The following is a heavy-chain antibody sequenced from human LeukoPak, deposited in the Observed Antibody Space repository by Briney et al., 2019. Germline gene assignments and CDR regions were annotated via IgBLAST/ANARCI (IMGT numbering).Heavy chain of an antibody. Sequence: GGSLRLSCAASGFTVSSHHMSWVRQAPGKGLEWVSAIFSGGNTYYADSVKGRFTISRDNSKNTIYLQVNSLRTEDTAMYYCAKNHQNPGYFDLWGRGTLVTVSS. CDR3: AKNHQNPGYFDL. CDR2: IFSGGNT. CDR1: GFTVSSHH. J-gene: IGHJ2*01. V-gene: IGHV3-53*01.